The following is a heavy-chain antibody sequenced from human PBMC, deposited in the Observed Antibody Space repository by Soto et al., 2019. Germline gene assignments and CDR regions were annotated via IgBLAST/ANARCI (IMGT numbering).Heavy chain of an antibody. J-gene: IGHJ4*02. CDR3: AHKRGYDYVWGSYRYNSRGYFDY. D-gene: IGHD3-16*02. CDR2: IYWDDDK. CDR1: GFSLSTSGVG. Sequence: QITLKESGPTLVKPTQTLTLTCTFSGFSLSTSGVGVGWIRQPPGKALEWLALIYWDDDKRYSPSLKSRLTIHKDTTQTQLVLTKTNMDPVNTATYYCAHKRGYDYVWGSYRYNSRGYFDYWGQGTLVTVSS. V-gene: IGHV2-5*02.